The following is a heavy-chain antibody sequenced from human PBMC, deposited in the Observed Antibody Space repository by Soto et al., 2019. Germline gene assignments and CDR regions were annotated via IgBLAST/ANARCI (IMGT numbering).Heavy chain of an antibody. Sequence: SETLSVTCTVSGGSIRSYYWSWIRQHPGKGLEWIGCIYYSGSTNYNPSLKSRLTISVDTSKNQFSLKLSAVTAAGTAVYYCGRAQPPLNTSSWYYFDSWAQGTLVPVP. CDR2: IYYSGST. CDR1: GGSIRSYY. J-gene: IGHJ4*02. D-gene: IGHD6-13*01. CDR3: GRAQPPLNTSSWYYFDS. V-gene: IGHV4-59*01.